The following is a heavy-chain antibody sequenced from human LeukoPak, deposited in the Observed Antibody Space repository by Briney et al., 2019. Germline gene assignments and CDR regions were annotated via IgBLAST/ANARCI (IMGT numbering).Heavy chain of an antibody. CDR1: GFTFSSYG. J-gene: IGHJ6*03. V-gene: IGHV4-59*08. CDR2: IYYSGST. Sequence: GSLRLSCAASGFTFSSYGMSWIRQPPGKGLEWIGYIYYSGSTNYNPSKYNPSLKSRVTISVDTSKNQFSLKLSSVTAADTAVYYCARSANYYYYMDVWGKGTTVTISS. CDR3: ARSANYYYYMDV.